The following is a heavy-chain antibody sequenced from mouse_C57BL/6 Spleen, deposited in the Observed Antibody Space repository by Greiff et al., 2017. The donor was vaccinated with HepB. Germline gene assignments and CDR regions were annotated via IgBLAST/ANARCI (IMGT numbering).Heavy chain of an antibody. CDR1: GFTFSSYG. CDR2: ISSGGSYT. J-gene: IGHJ3*01. D-gene: IGHD1-1*01. CDR3: ARLGDYYGSEAWFAY. V-gene: IGHV5-6*01. Sequence: EVMLVESGGDLVKPGGSLKLSCAASGFTFSSYGMSWVRQTPDKRLEWVANISSGGSYTYYPDSVKGRFTISRDNAKNTLYLQMSSLKSEDTAMYYCARLGDYYGSEAWFAYWGQGTLVTVSA.